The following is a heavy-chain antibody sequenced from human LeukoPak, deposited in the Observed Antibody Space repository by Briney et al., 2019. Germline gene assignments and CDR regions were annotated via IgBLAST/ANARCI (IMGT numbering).Heavy chain of an antibody. CDR1: GYTFTGYY. D-gene: IGHD3-3*01. Sequence: ASVKVSCKASGYTFTGYYMHWVRQAPGQGLEWMGWINPSGGSTSYAQKFQGRVTMTRDTSTSTVYTELSSLRSEDTAVYYCARDEFDDDFWSGYFKGIDYWGQGTLVTVSS. V-gene: IGHV1-46*01. CDR2: INPSGGST. CDR3: ARDEFDDDFWSGYFKGIDY. J-gene: IGHJ4*02.